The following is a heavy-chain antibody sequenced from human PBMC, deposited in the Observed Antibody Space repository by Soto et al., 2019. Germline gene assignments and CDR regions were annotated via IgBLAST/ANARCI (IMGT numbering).Heavy chain of an antibody. Sequence: SVKVSCKASGGTFSSYTISWVRQAPGQGLEWMGRIIPILGIANYAQKFQGRVTITADKSTSTAYMELSSLRSEDTAVYYCAKEGYCSGGSCPRESLVYDYWGQ. CDR3: AKEGYCSGGSCPRESLVYDY. D-gene: IGHD2-15*01. V-gene: IGHV1-69*02. CDR2: IIPILGIA. CDR1: GGTFSSYT. J-gene: IGHJ4*01.